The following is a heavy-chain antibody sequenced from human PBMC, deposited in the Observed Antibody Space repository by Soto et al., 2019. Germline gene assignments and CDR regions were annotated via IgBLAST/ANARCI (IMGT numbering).Heavy chain of an antibody. J-gene: IGHJ5*02. CDR2: INPNSGGT. D-gene: IGHD6-13*01. Sequence: GASVKVSCKASGYTFTGYYMHWVRQAPGQGLEWMGWINPNSGGTNYAQKFQGRVTMTRDTSISTAYMELSRLRSDDTAVYYCARSPELVQGEVWLDPWGQGTLVTVSS. CDR3: ARSPELVQGEVWLDP. CDR1: GYTFTGYY. V-gene: IGHV1-2*02.